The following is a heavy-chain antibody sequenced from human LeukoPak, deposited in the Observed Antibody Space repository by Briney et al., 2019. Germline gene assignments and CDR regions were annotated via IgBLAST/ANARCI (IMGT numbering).Heavy chain of an antibody. Sequence: GASVKVSCKASGYTFNDYTMNWVRQAPGQGLEWMGWINTKTGNPTYAQGFTGRFVFSLDTSVSVAYLQINGLEADDTATYYCARDHDFLSGHSRRDFDYWGQGTLVTVSS. CDR1: GYTFNDYT. J-gene: IGHJ4*02. CDR2: INTKTGNP. D-gene: IGHD3-3*01. CDR3: ARDHDFLSGHSRRDFDY. V-gene: IGHV7-4-1*04.